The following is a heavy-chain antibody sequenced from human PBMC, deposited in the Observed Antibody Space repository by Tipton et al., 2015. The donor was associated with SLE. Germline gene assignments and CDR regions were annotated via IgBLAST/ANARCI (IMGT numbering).Heavy chain of an antibody. CDR1: GFTFDDYA. V-gene: IGHV3-9*01. CDR2: VSWNSGSI. CDR3: AKVISGSYGDAFDI. Sequence: SLRLSCAASGFTFDDYAMHWVRQAPGKGLEWVSGVSWNSGSIGYADSVKGRFTISRDQAKNSLYLQMNSLRAEDTAVYYCAKVISGSYGDAFDIWGQGTMVTVSS. D-gene: IGHD1-26*01. J-gene: IGHJ3*02.